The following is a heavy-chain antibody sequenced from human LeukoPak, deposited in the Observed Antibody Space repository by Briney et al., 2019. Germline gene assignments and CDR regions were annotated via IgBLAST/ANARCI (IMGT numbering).Heavy chain of an antibody. V-gene: IGHV3-23*03. Sequence: GGSLRLSCAASGFTFSNSAMNWVRQAPGKGLEWVSVIYSGGSTYYADSVKGRFTISRDNSKNTLYLQMNSLRAEDTAVYYCAKGRAAAGFDYWGQGTLVTVSS. CDR3: AKGRAAAGFDY. J-gene: IGHJ4*02. CDR2: IYSGGST. CDR1: GFTFSNSA. D-gene: IGHD6-13*01.